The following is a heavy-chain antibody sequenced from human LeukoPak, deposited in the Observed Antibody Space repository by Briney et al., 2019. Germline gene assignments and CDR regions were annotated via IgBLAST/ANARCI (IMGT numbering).Heavy chain of an antibody. J-gene: IGHJ4*02. CDR3: ARDLAYGDHFAFDY. CDR1: GGTFSSYA. V-gene: IGHV1-69*06. Sequence: ASVKVSCKASGGTFSSYAISWVRQAPGQGLEWMGGIIPIFGTANYAQKFQGRVTITADKSTSTAYMELSSLRSEDTAVYYCARDLAYGDHFAFDYWGQGTLVTVSS. D-gene: IGHD4-17*01. CDR2: IIPIFGTA.